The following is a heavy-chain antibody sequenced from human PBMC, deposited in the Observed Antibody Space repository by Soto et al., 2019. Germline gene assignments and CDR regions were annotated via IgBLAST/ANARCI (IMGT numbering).Heavy chain of an antibody. CDR3: ARIVATISEYYFDY. CDR1: GGSISSSSYY. Sequence: PSETLSLTCTVSGGSISSSSYYWGWIRQPPGKGLEWIGSIYYSGSTYYNPSLKSRVTISVDTSKNQFSLKLSSVTAADTAVYYCARIVATISEYYFDYWGQGTLVTVS. V-gene: IGHV4-39*01. J-gene: IGHJ4*02. D-gene: IGHD5-12*01. CDR2: IYYSGST.